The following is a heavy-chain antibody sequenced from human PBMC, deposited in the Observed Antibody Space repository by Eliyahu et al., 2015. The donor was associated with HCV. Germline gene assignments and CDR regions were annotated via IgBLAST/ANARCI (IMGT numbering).Heavy chain of an antibody. CDR1: GFXFXXYG. Sequence: QVQLVESGGGVVQPGRSXXLXCAAXGFXFXXYGMHWVRQAPGKGLEWVAVISYDGSNKYYADSVKGRFTISRDNSKNTLYLQMNSLRAEDTAVYYCAKGNYDILTGYCRYWGQGTLVTVSS. D-gene: IGHD3-9*01. V-gene: IGHV3-30*18. J-gene: IGHJ4*02. CDR2: ISYDGSNK. CDR3: AKGNYDILTGYCRY.